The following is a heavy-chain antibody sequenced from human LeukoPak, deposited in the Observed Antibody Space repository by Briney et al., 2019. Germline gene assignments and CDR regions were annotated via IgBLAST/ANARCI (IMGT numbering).Heavy chain of an antibody. CDR1: GFTVSSNY. J-gene: IGHJ6*02. V-gene: IGHV4-34*01. CDR3: ARGGAIPVYYYYGMDV. CDR2: INHSGST. D-gene: IGHD2-21*01. Sequence: PGGSLRLSCAASGFTVSSNYMSWIRQPPGKGLEWIGEINHSGSTNYNPSLKSRVTISVDTSKNQFSLKLSSVTAADTAVYYCARGGAIPVYYYYGMDVWGQGTTVTVSS.